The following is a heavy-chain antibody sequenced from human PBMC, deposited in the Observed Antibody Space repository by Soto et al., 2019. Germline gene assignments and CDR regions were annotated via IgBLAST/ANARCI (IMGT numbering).Heavy chain of an antibody. D-gene: IGHD5-12*01. J-gene: IGHJ4*02. CDR1: GGTFSSYT. CDR3: ARYRGYSGYDLVASFDY. V-gene: IGHV1-69*02. Sequence: GASVKVSCKASGGTFSSYTISWVRQAPGQGLEWMGRIIPILGIANYAQKFQGRVTITADKSTSTAYMELSSLRSEDTAVYYCARYRGYSGYDLVASFDYSGQGTLVTVSS. CDR2: IIPILGIA.